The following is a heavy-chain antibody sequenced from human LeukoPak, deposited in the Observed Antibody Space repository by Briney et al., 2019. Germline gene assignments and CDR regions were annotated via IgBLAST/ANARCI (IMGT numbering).Heavy chain of an antibody. CDR1: GFTFSTYG. CDR2: MSTYYGDI. CDR3: ANGPGEYFQH. V-gene: IGHV3-21*01. Sequence: GGSLRLSCTASGFTFSTYGMTWVRQAPGKGLEWVSSMSTYYGDIYYADSVRGRFTSSRDNSKNTLYLQMNSLRAEDTAVYYCANGPGEYFQHWGQGTLVTVSS. J-gene: IGHJ1*01.